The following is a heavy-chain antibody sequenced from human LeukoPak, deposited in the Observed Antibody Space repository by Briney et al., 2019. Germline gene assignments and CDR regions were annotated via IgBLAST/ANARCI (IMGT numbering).Heavy chain of an antibody. D-gene: IGHD6-19*01. CDR2: ISSSSSYI. J-gene: IGHJ4*02. V-gene: IGHV3-21*03. Sequence: GGSLRLSCAASGFTFSTYSMNWVRQAPGKGLEWVSSISSSSSYIYYADSVQGRFTISRDNARNSLFLQMNSLKTEDTAVYYCTTDIEWLVQLDYWGQGTLVTVSS. CDR3: TTDIEWLVQLDY. CDR1: GFTFSTYS.